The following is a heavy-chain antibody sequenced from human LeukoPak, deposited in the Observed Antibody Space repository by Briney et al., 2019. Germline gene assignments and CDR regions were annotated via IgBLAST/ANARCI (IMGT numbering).Heavy chain of an antibody. CDR1: GGSISSSNW. CDR2: IYHSGST. CDR3: ARVASDFWSGYYPPYWYFDL. Sequence: SGTLSLTCAVSGGSISSSNWWSWVRQPPGKGLEWIGEIYHSGSTNYNPSLKSRVTISVDKSKNQFSLKLSSVTAADTAVYYCARVASDFWSGYYPPYWYFDLWGRGTLVTVSS. V-gene: IGHV4-4*02. J-gene: IGHJ2*01. D-gene: IGHD3-3*01.